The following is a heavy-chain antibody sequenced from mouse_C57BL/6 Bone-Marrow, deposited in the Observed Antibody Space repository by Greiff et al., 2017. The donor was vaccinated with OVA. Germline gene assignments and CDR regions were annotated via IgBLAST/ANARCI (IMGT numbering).Heavy chain of an antibody. Sequence: EVQVVESGGGLVKPGGSLKLSCSASGFTFSSYAMSWVRQTPEKRLEWVATISDGGSYTYYPDNVKGRFTISRDNAKNNLYLQMSHLKSEDTAMYYCAINWDGDFDYWGQGTTLTVSS. V-gene: IGHV5-4*01. CDR3: AINWDGDFDY. J-gene: IGHJ2*01. CDR2: ISDGGSYT. D-gene: IGHD4-1*02. CDR1: GFTFSSYA.